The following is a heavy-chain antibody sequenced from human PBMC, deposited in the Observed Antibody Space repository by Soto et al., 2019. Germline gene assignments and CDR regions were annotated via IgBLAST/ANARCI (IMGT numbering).Heavy chain of an antibody. Sequence: PSETLSLTCTVSGGSISSGDSYWSWVRQPPGRGLEWIGYIYYSGTTYYNPSLKSRVTFSVDTSKNEFSLKLTSVTAADTAVYYCARDEKNSDYYSGMDVWGHGTQVTVS. CDR1: GGSISSGDSY. CDR3: ARDEKNSDYYSGMDV. CDR2: IYYSGTT. V-gene: IGHV4-30-4*01. D-gene: IGHD3-10*01. J-gene: IGHJ6*02.